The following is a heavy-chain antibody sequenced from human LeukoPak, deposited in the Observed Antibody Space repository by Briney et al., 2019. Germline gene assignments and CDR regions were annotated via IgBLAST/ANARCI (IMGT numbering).Heavy chain of an antibody. D-gene: IGHD2-2*01. CDR3: ASGQLPPSLPDY. Sequence: PEASVKVSCKASGGTFSSYAISWVRQAPGQGXXXMGGIIPXFGXANYAQKFQGRVTITADESTSTAYMELSSLRSEDTAVYYCASGQLPPSLPDYWGQGTLVTVSS. J-gene: IGHJ4*02. CDR2: IIPXFGXA. V-gene: IGHV1-69*13. CDR1: GGTFSSYA.